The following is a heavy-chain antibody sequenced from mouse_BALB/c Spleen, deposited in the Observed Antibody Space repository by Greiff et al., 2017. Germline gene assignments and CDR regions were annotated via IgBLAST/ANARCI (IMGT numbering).Heavy chain of an antibody. D-gene: IGHD2-4*01. CDR3: ARERSTMIHYYAMDY. CDR2: IWGDGST. Sequence: VKLMESGPGLVAPSQSLSITCTVSGFSLTGYGVNWVRQPPGKGLEWLGMIWGDGSTDYNSALKSRLSISKDNSKSQVFLKMNSLQTDDTARYYCARERSTMIHYYAMDYWGQGTSVTVSS. J-gene: IGHJ4*01. CDR1: GFSLTGYG. V-gene: IGHV2-6-7*01.